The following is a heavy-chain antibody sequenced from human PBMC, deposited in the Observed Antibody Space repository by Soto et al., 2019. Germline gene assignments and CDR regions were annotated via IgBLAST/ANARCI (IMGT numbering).Heavy chain of an antibody. CDR3: ARDTGDAFDI. J-gene: IGHJ3*02. V-gene: IGHV4-31*03. D-gene: IGHD4-17*01. Sequence: SETLSLTCTVSGGSISSGGYYWSWIRQHPGEGLEWIGYIYYSGSTYYNPSLKSRVTISVDTSKNQFSLKLSSVTAADTAVYYCARDTGDAFDIWGQGTMVTVSS. CDR1: GGSISSGGYY. CDR2: IYYSGST.